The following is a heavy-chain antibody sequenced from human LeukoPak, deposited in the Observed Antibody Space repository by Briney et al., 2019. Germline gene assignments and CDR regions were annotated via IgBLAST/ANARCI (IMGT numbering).Heavy chain of an antibody. CDR2: MNPNSGNT. J-gene: IGHJ5*02. Sequence: ASVKVSCKASGYTFASYDINWVRQATGQGLEWMGWMNPNSGNTGYAQKFQGRVTMTRNTSISTAYMELSSLRSEDTAVYYCARGLIRNSSRLRGNWFDPWGQGTLVTVSS. V-gene: IGHV1-8*01. D-gene: IGHD4-23*01. CDR1: GYTFASYD. CDR3: ARGLIRNSSRLRGNWFDP.